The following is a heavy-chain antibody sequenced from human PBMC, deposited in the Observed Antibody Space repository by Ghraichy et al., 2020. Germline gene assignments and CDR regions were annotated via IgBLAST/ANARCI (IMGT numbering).Heavy chain of an antibody. CDR2: IYPGDSDT. CDR1: GYSFTSYW. J-gene: IGHJ4*02. V-gene: IGHV5-51*01. D-gene: IGHD6-13*01. CDR3: ARHDMVEGIAAAGPFDY. Sequence: GESLNISCKGSGYSFTSYWIGWVRQMPGKGLEWMGIIYPGDSDTRYSPSFQGQVTISADKSISTAYLQWSSLKASDTAMYYCARHDMVEGIAAAGPFDYWGQGTLVTVSS.